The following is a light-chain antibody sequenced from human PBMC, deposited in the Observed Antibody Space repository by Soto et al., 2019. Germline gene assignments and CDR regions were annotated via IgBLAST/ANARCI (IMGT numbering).Light chain of an antibody. Sequence: QSALTQPASVSGSPGQSITISWTGTSCDVGSYNLVSWYQQHPGKAPRLMIYEGSKRPSGVSNRFSGSKSGNTASLTISGLQAEDEADYYCCSYAGTYVFGTGTKVPVL. J-gene: IGLJ1*01. CDR1: SCDVGSYNL. V-gene: IGLV2-23*01. CDR2: EGS. CDR3: CSYAGTYV.